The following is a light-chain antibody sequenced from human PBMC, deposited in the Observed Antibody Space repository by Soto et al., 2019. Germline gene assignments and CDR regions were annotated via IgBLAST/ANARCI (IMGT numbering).Light chain of an antibody. CDR2: GAS. CDR3: QQYGSSGT. CDR1: QSVSNNY. Sequence: EIVLTQSPGTLSLSPGERATLSCRASQSVSNNYLAWYQQKPGQDPXLLIYGASNRATGIPDRFSGSGSGTEFTLTISRLEPEDFAVDYCQQYGSSGTFGQGTKVDIK. V-gene: IGKV3-20*01. J-gene: IGKJ1*01.